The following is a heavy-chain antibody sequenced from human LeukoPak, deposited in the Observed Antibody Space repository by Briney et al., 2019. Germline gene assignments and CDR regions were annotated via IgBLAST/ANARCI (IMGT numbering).Heavy chain of an antibody. CDR3: AKVLNYYGSGYFDY. V-gene: IGHV3-23*01. CDR1: GFTFSSYA. J-gene: IGHJ4*02. Sequence: GGSLRLSCAASGFTFSSYAMSWVRQAPGKGLERVSAISGSGGSTHYADSVKGRFTISRDNSKNTLYLQMNSLRAEDTAVYYCAKVLNYYGSGYFDYWGQGTLVTVSS. CDR2: ISGSGGST. D-gene: IGHD3-10*01.